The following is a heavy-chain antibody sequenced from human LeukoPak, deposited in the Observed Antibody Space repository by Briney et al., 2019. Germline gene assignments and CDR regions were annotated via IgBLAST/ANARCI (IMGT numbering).Heavy chain of an antibody. Sequence: PGASVKVSCKTSGSTFSTYGIAWVRQAPGQGLEWMGWISAYNGNTNYAQNLQGRVTMTTDTSTSTAYMELRSLRSDDTAVYYCAREGALYDSRDYYPSWFDPWGQGTLVTVSS. J-gene: IGHJ5*02. V-gene: IGHV1-18*01. CDR3: AREGALYDSRDYYPSWFDP. CDR1: GSTFSTYG. CDR2: ISAYNGNT. D-gene: IGHD3-22*01.